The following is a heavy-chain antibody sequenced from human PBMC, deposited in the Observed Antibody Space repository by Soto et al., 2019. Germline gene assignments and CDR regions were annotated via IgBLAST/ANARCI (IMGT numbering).Heavy chain of an antibody. CDR1: GFTFSSYG. D-gene: IGHD2-2*02. CDR2: ISYDGSNK. V-gene: IGHV3-30*18. J-gene: IGHJ6*02. CDR3: AEGMVLYLYYYGMDV. Sequence: GGSLRLSCAASGFTFSSYGMHWVRQAPGKGLEWVAVISYDGSNKYYADSVKGRFTISRDNSKNTLYLQMNSLRAEDTAVYYCAEGMVLYLYYYGMDVWGQGTTVTVSS.